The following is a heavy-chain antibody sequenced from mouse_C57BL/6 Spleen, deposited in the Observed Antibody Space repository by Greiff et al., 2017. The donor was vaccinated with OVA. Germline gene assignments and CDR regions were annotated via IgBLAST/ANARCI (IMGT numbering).Heavy chain of an antibody. J-gene: IGHJ2*01. V-gene: IGHV1-82*01. D-gene: IGHD1-1*01. CDR3: VYYYGSRDY. Sequence: QVQLQQPGPELVKPGASVKISCKASGYAFSSSWMNWVKQRPGKGLEWIGRIYPGDGDTNYNGKFKGKATLTADKSSSTAYMQLSSLTSEDSAVYFCVYYYGSRDYWGQGTTLTVSS. CDR1: GYAFSSSW. CDR2: IYPGDGDT.